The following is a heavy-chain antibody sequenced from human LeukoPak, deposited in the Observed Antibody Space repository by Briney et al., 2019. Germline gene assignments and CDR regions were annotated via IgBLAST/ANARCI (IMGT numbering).Heavy chain of an antibody. V-gene: IGHV3-33*06. J-gene: IGHJ4*02. Sequence: GRSLRLSCAASGFSFSSYGMHWVRQAPAKGLEWVAVIWYDGSNKYYADSVKGRFTISRDNSKNTLYLQMNSLRAEDTAVYYCAKDWGYDSIGRLNYWGQGTLVTVSS. D-gene: IGHD3-22*01. CDR3: AKDWGYDSIGRLNY. CDR1: GFSFSSYG. CDR2: IWYDGSNK.